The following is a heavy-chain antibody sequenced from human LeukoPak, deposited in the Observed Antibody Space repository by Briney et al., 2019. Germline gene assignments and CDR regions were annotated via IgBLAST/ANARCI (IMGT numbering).Heavy chain of an antibody. D-gene: IGHD2-2*01. CDR3: ARGGPYCSGTSCHARNYYYYYMDV. Sequence: SETLSLTCTVSGGSISSGSYYWSWIRQPPGKGLEWIGEINHSGSTNYNPSLKSRVTISVDTSKNQFSLKLSSVTAADTAVYYCARGGPYCSGTSCHARNYYYYYMDVWGKGTTVTVSS. V-gene: IGHV4-39*07. CDR1: GGSISSGSYY. CDR2: INHSGST. J-gene: IGHJ6*03.